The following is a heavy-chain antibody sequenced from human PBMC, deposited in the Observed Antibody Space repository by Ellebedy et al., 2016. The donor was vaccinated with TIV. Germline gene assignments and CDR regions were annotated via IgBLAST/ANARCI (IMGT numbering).Heavy chain of an antibody. V-gene: IGHV4-4*02. CDR1: GDSISRSNW. J-gene: IGHJ4*02. Sequence: GSLRLSCAVSGDSISRSNWWSWVRQPPGTGLEWIGEIYHTGSTNYHPSLKSRVTISVDKSKNQFSLKLTSVTAADTAIYYCASLPDYRVGFVDAPMVWGHWGQGTLVTVSS. CDR2: IYHTGST. CDR3: ASLPDYRVGFVDAPMVWGH. D-gene: IGHD3-10*01.